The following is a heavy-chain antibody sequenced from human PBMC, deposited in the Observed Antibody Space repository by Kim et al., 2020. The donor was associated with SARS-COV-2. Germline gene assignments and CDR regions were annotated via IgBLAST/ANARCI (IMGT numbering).Heavy chain of an antibody. CDR3: TTGYSSGWYGEDWFDP. J-gene: IGHJ5*02. Sequence: PVKGRFTISRDDSKNTLYLQMTSLKTEDTAVYYCTTGYSSGWYGEDWFDPWGQGTLVTVSS. D-gene: IGHD6-19*01. V-gene: IGHV3-15*01.